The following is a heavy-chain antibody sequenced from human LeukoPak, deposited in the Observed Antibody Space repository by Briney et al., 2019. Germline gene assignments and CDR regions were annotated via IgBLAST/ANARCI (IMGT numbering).Heavy chain of an antibody. J-gene: IGHJ6*03. Sequence: SETLSLTCTVSGGSISSYYWSWIRQPPGKGLEWLGYIYYSGSTNYNPSLKSRVTISVDTSKNQFSLKLSSVTAADTAVYYCARDRLRGYYNMDVWGKGATVTVSS. CDR3: ARDRLRGYYNMDV. D-gene: IGHD4-17*01. CDR1: GGSISSYY. V-gene: IGHV4-59*01. CDR2: IYYSGST.